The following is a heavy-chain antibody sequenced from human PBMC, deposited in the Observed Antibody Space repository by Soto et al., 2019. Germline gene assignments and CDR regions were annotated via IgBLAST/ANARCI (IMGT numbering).Heavy chain of an antibody. CDR3: ARVKVPAAILGAFDV. J-gene: IGHJ3*01. CDR2: INPFKGDT. V-gene: IGHV1-18*01. D-gene: IGHD2-2*02. Sequence: QVHLVQSGAEMKKPGASVKVSCKASGYTFSTYGITWVRQASGQGLDWMGWINPFKGDTNSAARFQDRVSLTTDTSTRTAYMELRSLRSDDTAVYYCARVKVPAAILGAFDVWGQGTLVTVSS. CDR1: GYTFSTYG.